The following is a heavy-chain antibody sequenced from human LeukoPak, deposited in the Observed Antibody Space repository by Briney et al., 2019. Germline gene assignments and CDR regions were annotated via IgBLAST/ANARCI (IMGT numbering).Heavy chain of an antibody. J-gene: IGHJ4*02. CDR3: ARDDRRSWYVDY. CDR1: GFTFSSYT. D-gene: IGHD6-13*01. V-gene: IGHV3-21*01. CDR2: ISSSGSSI. Sequence: GGSLRLSCVASGFTFSSYTLNWVRQAPGKGLEWVSSISSSGSSIYYADSVKGRFTISRDNAKNSLFLQMNSLRDEDTAVYYCARDDRRSWYVDYWGQGTLVTVSS.